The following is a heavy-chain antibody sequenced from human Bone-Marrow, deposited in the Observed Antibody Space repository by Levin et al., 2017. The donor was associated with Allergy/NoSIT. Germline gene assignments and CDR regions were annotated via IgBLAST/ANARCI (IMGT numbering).Heavy chain of an antibody. V-gene: IGHV4-61*01. CDR3: ARGTYTYGSFDS. CDR2: ISHTGKT. D-gene: IGHD3-16*01. Sequence: SETLSLTCNVSGGSISSGSYYWSWIRQPPGKGLEWIGYISHTGKTNRNPSLESRVTVSVNTSRNQFSLKVTSVTAADTAVYYCARGTYTYGSFDSWGQGTLVTVSS. CDR1: GGSISSGSYY. J-gene: IGHJ4*01.